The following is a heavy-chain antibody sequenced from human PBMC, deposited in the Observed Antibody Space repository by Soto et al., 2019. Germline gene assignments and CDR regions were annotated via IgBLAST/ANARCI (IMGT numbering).Heavy chain of an antibody. J-gene: IGHJ1*01. D-gene: IGHD3-10*01. CDR1: GASISSYY. V-gene: IGHV4-59*01. CDR2: IYYSGNT. CDR3: ATGDMVRGATFSY. Sequence: ETLSLTCTVSGASISSYYWTWIRQPPGKGLEWIGFIYYSGNTNYNPSLKSRLAISVDTSKNQFSLKLRSVTGADTAVYYCATGDMVRGATFSYWGQGKLVTVSS.